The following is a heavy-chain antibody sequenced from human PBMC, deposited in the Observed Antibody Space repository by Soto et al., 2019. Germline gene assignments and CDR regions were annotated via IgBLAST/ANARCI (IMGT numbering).Heavy chain of an antibody. Sequence: QVQLVQSGAEEKKPGASVKVSCKASGYTFTSYAMHWVRQAPGQRLEWMGWINAGNGNTKYSQKFQGRVTITRDTSASNDYMELSSLRSEDTAVYYCARSLYDILTDSVYNWFDPWGQGTLVTVSS. CDR2: INAGNGNT. D-gene: IGHD3-9*01. V-gene: IGHV1-3*05. J-gene: IGHJ5*02. CDR3: ARSLYDILTDSVYNWFDP. CDR1: GYTFTSYA.